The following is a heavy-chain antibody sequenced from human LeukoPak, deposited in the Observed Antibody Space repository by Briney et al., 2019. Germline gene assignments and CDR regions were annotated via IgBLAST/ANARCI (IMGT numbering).Heavy chain of an antibody. CDR2: ISYDGSDK. CDR1: GFTFTTYA. J-gene: IGHJ3*02. Sequence: GGSLRLSCAASGFTFTTYAMHWVRQAPGKGLDWVAVISYDGSDKYYADSVKGRFTISRDNSKNTLYLQMNSLRAEDTAVYYCARARTTPGTPRIAFNIWGQGTVVTVSS. CDR3: ARARTTPGTPRIAFNI. D-gene: IGHD1-1*01. V-gene: IGHV3-30-3*01.